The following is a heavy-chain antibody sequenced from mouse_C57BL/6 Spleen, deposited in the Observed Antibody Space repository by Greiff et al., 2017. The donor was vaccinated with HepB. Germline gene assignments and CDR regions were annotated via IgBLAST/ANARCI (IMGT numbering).Heavy chain of an antibody. CDR2: IWSDGST. J-gene: IGHJ4*01. CDR1: GFSLTSYG. CDR3: ARHRVYYDYDEDYYAMDY. D-gene: IGHD2-4*01. Sequence: VQLQQSGPGLVAPSQSLSITCTVSGFSLTSYGVHWVRQPPGKGLEWLVVIWSDGSTTYNSALKSRLRISKDNSKSQVFLKMNSLQTDDTAMYYCARHRVYYDYDEDYYAMDYWGQGTSVTVSS. V-gene: IGHV2-6-1*01.